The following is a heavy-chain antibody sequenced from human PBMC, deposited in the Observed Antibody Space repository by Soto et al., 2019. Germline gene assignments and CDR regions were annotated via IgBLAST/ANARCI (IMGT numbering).Heavy chain of an antibody. CDR1: GFTFSSYG. CDR3: ARDGLSGYSYAKKVPINWFDP. V-gene: IGHV3-33*01. J-gene: IGHJ5*02. D-gene: IGHD5-18*01. CDR2: IWYDGSNK. Sequence: GGSLRLSCAASGFTFSSYGMHWVRQAPGKGLEWVAVIWYDGSNKYYADSVKGRFTISRDNSKNTLYLQMNSLRAEDTAVYYCARDGLSGYSYAKKVPINWFDPWGQGTLVTVSS.